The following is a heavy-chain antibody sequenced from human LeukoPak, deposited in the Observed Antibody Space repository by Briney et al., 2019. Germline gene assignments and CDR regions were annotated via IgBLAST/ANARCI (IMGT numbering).Heavy chain of an antibody. CDR2: INHSGST. CDR1: GGSFSGYY. V-gene: IGHV4-34*01. Sequence: SETLSLTCAVYGGSFSGYYWSWIRQPPGKGLEWIGEINHSGSTNYNPSLKSRVTISVDTSKNQFSLKLSSVTAADTAVYYCARGGRRRYYDYYMYVWGKGTTVTVSS. CDR3: ARGGRRRYYDYYMYV. D-gene: IGHD1-26*01. J-gene: IGHJ6*03.